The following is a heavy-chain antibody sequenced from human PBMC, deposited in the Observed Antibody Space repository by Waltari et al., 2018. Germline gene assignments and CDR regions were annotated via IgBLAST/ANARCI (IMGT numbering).Heavy chain of an antibody. CDR1: GYTLTELS. J-gene: IGHJ5*02. CDR3: ATTSPSSAYYYDSSGLPPIS. D-gene: IGHD3-22*01. CDR2: FDPEDGET. Sequence: QVQLVQSGAEVKKPGASVKVSCKVSGYTLTELSMHWVRQAPGKGLEWMGGFDPEDGETSYAQKFQGRVTMTEDTSTDTAYMELSSLRSEDTAVYYCATTSPSSAYYYDSSGLPPISWGQGTLVTVSS. V-gene: IGHV1-24*01.